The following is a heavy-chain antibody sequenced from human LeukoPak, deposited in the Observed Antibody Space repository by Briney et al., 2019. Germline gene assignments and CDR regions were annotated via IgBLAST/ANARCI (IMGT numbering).Heavy chain of an antibody. Sequence: GGSLRLSCAASGFTFSSYSMNWVRQAPGKGLEWVSYISSSSSTIYYADSVKGRFTISRDNAKNSLYLQMNSLRAEDTAVYYCARSNFRYFYYMDVWGTGTTVTVSS. CDR1: GFTFSSYS. D-gene: IGHD2/OR15-2a*01. CDR3: ARSNFRYFYYMDV. J-gene: IGHJ6*03. CDR2: ISSSSSTI. V-gene: IGHV3-48*04.